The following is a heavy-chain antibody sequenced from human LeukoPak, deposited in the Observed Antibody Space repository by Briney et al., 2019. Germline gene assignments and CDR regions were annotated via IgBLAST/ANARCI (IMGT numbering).Heavy chain of an antibody. CDR1: GGTFSNYA. CDR3: ARGPSGYVSHYFDY. J-gene: IGHJ4*02. D-gene: IGHD5-12*01. Sequence: ASVKVSCKASGGTFSNYAISWVRQAPGQGLEWMGWINPDSGGTNYAQKFQGRVTMTRDTSISTAYMELSRLRSDDTAVYYCARGPSGYVSHYFDYWGQGTLVTVSS. V-gene: IGHV1-2*02. CDR2: INPDSGGT.